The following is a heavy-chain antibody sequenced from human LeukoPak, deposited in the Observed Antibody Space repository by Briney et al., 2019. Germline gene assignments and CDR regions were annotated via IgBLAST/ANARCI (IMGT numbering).Heavy chain of an antibody. CDR3: ARTLGDYVWGGYRLRRFDP. CDR2: ISAYNGNT. D-gene: IGHD3-16*02. Sequence: ASVKVSCKASGYTFTSYGISWVRQAPGQGLEWMGWISAYNGNTNYAQKLQGRVTMTTDTSTSTAYMELRSLRSDDTAVYYCARTLGDYVWGGYRLRRFDPWGQGTLVTVSS. J-gene: IGHJ5*02. V-gene: IGHV1-18*01. CDR1: GYTFTSYG.